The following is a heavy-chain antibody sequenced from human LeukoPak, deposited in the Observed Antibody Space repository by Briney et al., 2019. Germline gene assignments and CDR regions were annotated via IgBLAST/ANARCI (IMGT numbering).Heavy chain of an antibody. V-gene: IGHV3-74*01. CDR2: INSDGSST. CDR1: GFTFSSYW. CDR3: ARAPTVISPLYFDY. D-gene: IGHD4-17*01. J-gene: IGHJ4*02. Sequence: GGSLRLSCAASGFTFSSYWMHWVHQAPGKGLVWVSRINSDGSSTSYADSVKGRFTISRDNAKNTLYLQMNSLRAEDTAVYYCARAPTVISPLYFDYWGQGTLVTVSS.